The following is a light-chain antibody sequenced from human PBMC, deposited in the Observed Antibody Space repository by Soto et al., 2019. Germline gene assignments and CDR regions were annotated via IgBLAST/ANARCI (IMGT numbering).Light chain of an antibody. CDR3: SSYTTSSYTFV. Sequence: QSALTQPASVSGSPGQSITISCTGTSSDVGGYKYVSWYQHYPGKAPKLMIYEVSNRPSGVSNRFSGSKSGNTASLIISGLQAEDEADYYCSSYTTSSYTFVFGTGTKVTVL. J-gene: IGLJ1*01. CDR1: SSDVGGYKY. V-gene: IGLV2-14*01. CDR2: EVS.